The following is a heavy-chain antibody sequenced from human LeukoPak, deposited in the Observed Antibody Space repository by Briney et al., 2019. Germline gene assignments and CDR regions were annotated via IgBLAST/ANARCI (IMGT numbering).Heavy chain of an antibody. CDR3: ARDQSGSGGHNNDAFDI. D-gene: IGHD3-16*01. Sequence: SETLSLTCTVSGGSINNYYWNWIRQPAGKGLEWIGRVYASGSFSYNPSFNSRATMSVDASKNQVSLKVTSATAADSAVYFCARDQSGSGGHNNDAFDIWGHGTMVTVSS. J-gene: IGHJ3*02. V-gene: IGHV4-4*07. CDR2: VYASGSF. CDR1: GGSINNYY.